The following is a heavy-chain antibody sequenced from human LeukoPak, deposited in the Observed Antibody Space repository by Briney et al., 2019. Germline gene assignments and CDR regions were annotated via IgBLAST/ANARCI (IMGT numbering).Heavy chain of an antibody. V-gene: IGHV3-66*01. CDR2: IYSGGTT. Sequence: PGGSLRLSCGVSGFXVSSNYMNWVRHAQGKGLEWVSVIYSGGTTYYADSVKGRFTISRDNSKNTLYLQMNSLRAEDTAVYYCAREFLDYWGQGTLVTVSS. CDR3: AREFLDY. CDR1: GFXVSSNY. J-gene: IGHJ4*02.